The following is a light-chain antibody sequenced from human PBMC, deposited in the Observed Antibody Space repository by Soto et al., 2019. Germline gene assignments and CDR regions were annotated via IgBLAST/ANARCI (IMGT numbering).Light chain of an antibody. J-gene: IGKJ1*01. V-gene: IGKV3-15*01. CDR2: RAS. Sequence: EIVMTQSPATLSLSPGEIATLSFTASHYIYSNVAWFQQRPGQAPRLLIYRASTRATGTPARFTGSGSGTEFTLTITSLQSEDFALYYCQQYHNLWTFGQGTKVDIK. CDR3: QQYHNLWT. CDR1: HYIYSN.